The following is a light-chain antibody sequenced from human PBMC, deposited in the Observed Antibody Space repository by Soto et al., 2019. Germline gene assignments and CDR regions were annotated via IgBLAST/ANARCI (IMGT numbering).Light chain of an antibody. V-gene: IGKV1-6*01. CDR2: AAS. Sequence: AIQMTQSPSSLSASVGDRVTITCRASQGIRHDLGWYQQKPGKAPKLLINAASSLQSGVPSRFSGSGSGTDFTLTISSLQPEDFATYYCLKDYSYPRTFGQGTKVEIK. CDR3: LKDYSYPRT. J-gene: IGKJ1*01. CDR1: QGIRHD.